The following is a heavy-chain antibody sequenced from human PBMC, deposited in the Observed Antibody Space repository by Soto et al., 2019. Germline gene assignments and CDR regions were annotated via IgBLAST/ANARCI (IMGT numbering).Heavy chain of an antibody. CDR3: ARGGAMGVDY. CDR1: GFTFRTYG. J-gene: IGHJ4*02. D-gene: IGHD1-26*01. CDR2: IYFDGITT. V-gene: IGHV3-74*01. Sequence: GGSLRLSCAASGFTFRTYGMHWVRQAPGRGLVWVSRIYFDGITTNYADSVKGRLTVSRDNAKNTVYLHVNTLRDEDTAVYYCARGGAMGVDYWGQGTLVTVSS.